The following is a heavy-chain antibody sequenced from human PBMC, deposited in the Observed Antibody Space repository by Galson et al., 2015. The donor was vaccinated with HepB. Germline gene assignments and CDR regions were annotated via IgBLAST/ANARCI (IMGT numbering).Heavy chain of an antibody. CDR2: INPSGGST. J-gene: IGHJ6*02. D-gene: IGHD1-26*01. V-gene: IGHV1-46*01. CDR1: GYSFTSYY. CDR3: ARAGSSGSPYYYGMDV. Sequence: SCKASGYSFTSYYMHWARQAPGQGLEWMGIINPSGGSTGYAQKFQGRVTMTRDTSTSTVYMELSSLRSDDTAVYYCARAGSSGSPYYYGMDVWGQGTTVTVSS.